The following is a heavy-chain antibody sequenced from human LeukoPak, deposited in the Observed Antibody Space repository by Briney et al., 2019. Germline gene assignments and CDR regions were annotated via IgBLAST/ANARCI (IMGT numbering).Heavy chain of an antibody. CDR1: GGSISSGSYY. Sequence: PSETLSLTCTVSGGSISSGSYYWSWIRQPAGKGLEWIGRIYTSGSTNYNPSLKSRVTISVDTSKNQFSLKLSSVTAADTAVYYCATTLEWPKDGAFDIWGQGTMVTVSS. V-gene: IGHV4-61*02. CDR3: ATTLEWPKDGAFDI. J-gene: IGHJ3*02. D-gene: IGHD3-3*01. CDR2: IYTSGST.